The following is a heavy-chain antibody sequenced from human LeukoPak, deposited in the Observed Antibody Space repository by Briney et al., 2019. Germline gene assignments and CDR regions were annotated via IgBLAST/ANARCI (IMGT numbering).Heavy chain of an antibody. CDR1: GFTFSSYS. J-gene: IGHJ4*02. V-gene: IGHV3-48*01. CDR3: AREASGYSGYDHFDY. D-gene: IGHD5-12*01. Sequence: GGSLRLSCAASGFTFSSYSMNWVRQAPGKGLEWVSYISSSSSTIYYADSVKGRFTISRDNAKKSLYLQMNSLRAEDTAVYYCAREASGYSGYDHFDYWGQGPLVTVSS. CDR2: ISSSSSTI.